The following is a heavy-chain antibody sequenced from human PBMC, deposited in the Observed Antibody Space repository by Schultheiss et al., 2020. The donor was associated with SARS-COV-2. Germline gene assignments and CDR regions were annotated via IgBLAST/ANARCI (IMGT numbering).Heavy chain of an antibody. V-gene: IGHV3-11*04. CDR1: GFTFSDYY. D-gene: IGHD3-3*01. CDR3: ARDPSYDSTNYYGMDV. J-gene: IGHJ6*02. CDR2: ISSSGRAI. Sequence: GGSLRLSCAASGFTFSDYYMNWIRQAPGKGLEWVSYISSSGRAIYYTHSVKGRFTVSRDNAKGSLFLQMSSLRAEDTAVYYCARDPSYDSTNYYGMDVWGQGTTVTVSS.